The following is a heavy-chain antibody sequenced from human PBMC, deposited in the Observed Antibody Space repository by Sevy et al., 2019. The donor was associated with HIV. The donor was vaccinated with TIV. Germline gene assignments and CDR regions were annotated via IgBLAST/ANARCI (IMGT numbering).Heavy chain of an antibody. V-gene: IGHV3-33*01. CDR1: GFTFSSYG. Sequence: GGSLRLSCAASGFTFSSYGMHWVRQAPGKGLEWVAVIWYDGSNKYYADSVKGRFNISRGNSKNTLYLQMNSLRAEDTAVDYCARESSEATNRRGFYYYGMDVWGQGTTVTVSS. J-gene: IGHJ6*02. CDR2: IWYDGSNK. CDR3: ARESSEATNRRGFYYYGMDV. D-gene: IGHD3-22*01.